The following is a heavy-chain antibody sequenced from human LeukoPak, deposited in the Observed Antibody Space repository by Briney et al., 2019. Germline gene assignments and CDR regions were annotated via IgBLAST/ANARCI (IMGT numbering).Heavy chain of an antibody. CDR3: ARLVSGWYEEDY. CDR1: GGTFSSYA. CDR2: IIPILGIS. V-gene: IGHV1-69*04. J-gene: IGHJ4*02. Sequence: SVKVSCKASGGTFSSYAISWVRQAPGQGLEWMGRIIPILGISNYAQKFQGRVTITADKSTSTAYMELSSLRSEDTAVYYCARLVSGWYEEDYWGQGTLVTVSS. D-gene: IGHD6-19*01.